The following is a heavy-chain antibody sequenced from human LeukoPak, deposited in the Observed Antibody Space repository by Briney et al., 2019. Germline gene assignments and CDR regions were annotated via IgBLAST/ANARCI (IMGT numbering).Heavy chain of an antibody. V-gene: IGHV3-73*01. D-gene: IGHD1-1*01. CDR1: GFTFSGSA. Sequence: QAGGSLRLSCAASGFTFSGSAMHWVRQASGKGLEWVGRIRSKANSYATAYAASVKGRFTISRDDSKNTAYLQMNSLKTEDTAVYYCTRQKDAGTFDYWGQGTLVTVSS. CDR2: IRSKANSYAT. CDR3: TRQKDAGTFDY. J-gene: IGHJ4*02.